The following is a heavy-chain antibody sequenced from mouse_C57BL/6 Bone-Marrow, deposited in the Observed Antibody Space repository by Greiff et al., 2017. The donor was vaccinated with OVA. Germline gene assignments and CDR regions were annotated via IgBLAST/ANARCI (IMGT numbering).Heavy chain of an antibody. D-gene: IGHD2-1*01. CDR3: ARDGGNYDAMDY. J-gene: IGHJ4*01. V-gene: IGHV1-42*01. CDR2: INPSTGGT. Sequence: EVQLQQSGPELVKPGASVKISCKASGYSFTGYYMNWVKQSPEKSLEWIGEINPSTGGTTYNQKFKAKATLTVDKSSSTAYMQLKSLTSEDSAVYYCARDGGNYDAMDYWGQGTSVTVSS. CDR1: GYSFTGYY.